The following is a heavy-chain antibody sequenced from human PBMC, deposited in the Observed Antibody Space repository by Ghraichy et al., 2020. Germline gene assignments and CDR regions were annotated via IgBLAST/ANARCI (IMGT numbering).Heavy chain of an antibody. CDR3: TTARGDILTGYPDY. J-gene: IGHJ4*02. CDR1: GFTFSNAW. Sequence: GGSLRLSCAASGFTFSNAWMSWVRQAPGKGLEWVGRIKSKTDGGTTDYAAPVKGRFTISRDDSKNTLYLQMNSLKTEDTAVYYCTTARGDILTGYPDYWGQGTLVTVSS. CDR2: IKSKTDGGTT. V-gene: IGHV3-15*01. D-gene: IGHD3-9*01.